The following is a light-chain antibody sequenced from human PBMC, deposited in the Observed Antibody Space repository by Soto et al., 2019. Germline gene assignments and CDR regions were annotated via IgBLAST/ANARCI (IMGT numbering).Light chain of an antibody. V-gene: IGKV3-11*01. CDR1: QSVSLS. CDR2: DAS. CDR3: QERTGWPPWT. Sequence: PGRTDALSCRASQSVSLSLAWYQQKPGQAPRLLIYDASERASAIPARFSGSGSGTDFTLTISSLEPEDFAVYYCQERTGWPPWTFGQGTKVDIK. J-gene: IGKJ1*01.